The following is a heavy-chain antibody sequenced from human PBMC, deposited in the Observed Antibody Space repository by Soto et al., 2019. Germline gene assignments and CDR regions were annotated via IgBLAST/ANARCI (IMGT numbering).Heavy chain of an antibody. D-gene: IGHD3-9*01. J-gene: IGHJ4*02. CDR2: IYWADDK. V-gene: IGHV2-5*02. Sequence: QITLKESGPTLVKPTQTLTLTCTFSGFSLSTSGVGVGWIRQPPGKALEWLALIYWADDKRYSPSLKSRLTITKDTSKNQVVLTMTNMDPVDTATYYCAHSGAYYDILTGYYYYFDYWGQGTLVTVSS. CDR3: AHSGAYYDILTGYYYYFDY. CDR1: GFSLSTSGVG.